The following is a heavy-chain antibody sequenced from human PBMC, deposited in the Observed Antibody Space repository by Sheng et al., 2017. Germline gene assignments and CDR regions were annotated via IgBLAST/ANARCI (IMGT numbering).Heavy chain of an antibody. J-gene: IGHJ5*02. Sequence: QVQLQQWGAGLLKPSETLSLTCAVYGGSFSGYYWSWIRQPPGKGLEWIGEINHSGSTNYNPSLKSRLIISVDTSKNQFSLKLSSVTAADTAVYYCAIRTDQQQLNRNWFDPWGQGTLVTVSS. V-gene: IGHV4-34*01. D-gene: IGHD6-13*01. CDR2: INHSGST. CDR3: AIRTDQQQLNRNWFDP. CDR1: GGSFSGYY.